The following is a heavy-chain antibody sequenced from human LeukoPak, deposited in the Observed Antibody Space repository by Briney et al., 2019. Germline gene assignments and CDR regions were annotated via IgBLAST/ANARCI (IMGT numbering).Heavy chain of an antibody. V-gene: IGHV4-38-2*02. J-gene: IGHJ5*02. CDR1: GYSISSGYH. CDR3: AREYSSSWYAYNWFDP. Sequence: PSETLSLTCAVSGYSISSGYHWAWIRQPPGKGLEWIGSMSHSGSTYYNPSLKSRVTISVDTSKNQFPLKLSSVTAADTAVYYCAREYSSSWYAYNWFDPWGQGTLVTVSS. D-gene: IGHD6-13*01. CDR2: MSHSGST.